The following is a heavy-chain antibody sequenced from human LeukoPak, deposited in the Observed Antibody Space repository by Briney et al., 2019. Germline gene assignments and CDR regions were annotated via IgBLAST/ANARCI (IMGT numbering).Heavy chain of an antibody. CDR3: ARDMKGNLDY. V-gene: IGHV3-7*01. Sequence: HPGGSLRLSCAASGFTFSNTLMAWVRQAPGKGLDWVANINQDGGTRQYADSVRGRFTISRDNAENSLYLEMNSLRAEDTGLYHCARDMKGNLDYWGQGTLVTVSS. CDR2: INQDGGTR. CDR1: GFTFSNTL. J-gene: IGHJ4*02. D-gene: IGHD3-16*01.